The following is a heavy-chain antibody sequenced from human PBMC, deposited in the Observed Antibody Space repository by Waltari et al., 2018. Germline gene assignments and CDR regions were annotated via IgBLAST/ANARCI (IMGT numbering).Heavy chain of an antibody. CDR1: GGTFSSYA. J-gene: IGHJ3*01. CDR2: VIPVFGTA. CDR3: ARDEPQTTFGDDGFDV. D-gene: IGHD3-10*01. Sequence: QVHLVQSGAEVKKPGSSVKVSCKTSGGTFSSYAFSWVRQAPGQGLEWMGRVIPVFGTANYAQKFQGRVTITAVKSTRTAYMELSRLTSEDTAVYYCARDEPQTTFGDDGFDVWGQGTMVTVSS. V-gene: IGHV1-69*08.